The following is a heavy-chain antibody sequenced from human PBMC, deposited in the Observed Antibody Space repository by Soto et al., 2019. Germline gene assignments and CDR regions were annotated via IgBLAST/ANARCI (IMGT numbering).Heavy chain of an antibody. V-gene: IGHV3-23*01. Sequence: GGSLRLSCAASGFTFSSYAMSWVRQAPGKGLEWVSAISGSGGSTYYADSVKGRFTISRDNSKNTLYLEMYSLRAEDTAVYYCAKWEDYYGSGSYYNVAPSFDYWGQGTLVTVSS. CDR2: ISGSGGST. J-gene: IGHJ4*02. CDR3: AKWEDYYGSGSYYNVAPSFDY. D-gene: IGHD3-10*01. CDR1: GFTFSSYA.